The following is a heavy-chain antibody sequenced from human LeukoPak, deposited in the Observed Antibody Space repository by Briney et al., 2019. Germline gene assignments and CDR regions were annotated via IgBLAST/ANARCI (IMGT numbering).Heavy chain of an antibody. CDR3: AVRQRPGAFDI. J-gene: IGHJ3*02. CDR1: GASISSYSC. D-gene: IGHD1-14*01. Sequence: SETLSLTCAVSGASISSYSCWSWIRQPAGKGLEWIGRVFTSGSTNYNPSLKSRVSISMDMSTNQFSLKLSSVTAADTAVYYCAVRQRPGAFDIWGQGTVVTVSS. CDR2: VFTSGST. V-gene: IGHV4-4*07.